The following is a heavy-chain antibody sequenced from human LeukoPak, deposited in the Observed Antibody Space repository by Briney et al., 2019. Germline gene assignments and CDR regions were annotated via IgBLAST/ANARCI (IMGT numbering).Heavy chain of an antibody. D-gene: IGHD3-22*01. CDR3: AREGHDSSGYETHWLDP. CDR2: IYHSGST. CDR1: GGSISSGGYS. Sequence: SETLSLTCAVSGGSISSGGYSWSWIRQPPGKGLEWIGYIYHSGSTYYNPSLKSRVTISVDRSKNQFSLKLSSVTAADTAVYYCAREGHDSSGYETHWLDPWGQGTLVTVSS. J-gene: IGHJ5*02. V-gene: IGHV4-30-2*01.